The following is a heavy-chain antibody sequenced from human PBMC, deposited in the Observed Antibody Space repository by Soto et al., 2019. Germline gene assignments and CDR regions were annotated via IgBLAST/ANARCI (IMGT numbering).Heavy chain of an antibody. Sequence: SETLSLTCAVYGGCISSGGYSWSWIRQPPGKGLEWIGYIYHSGSTYYNPSLKSRVTISVDRSKNQFSLKLSSVTAADTAVYYCARVRSGYDHNWFDPWGQGTLVTVSS. CDR3: ARVRSGYDHNWFDP. CDR2: IYHSGST. V-gene: IGHV4-30-2*01. J-gene: IGHJ5*02. CDR1: GGCISSGGYS. D-gene: IGHD5-12*01.